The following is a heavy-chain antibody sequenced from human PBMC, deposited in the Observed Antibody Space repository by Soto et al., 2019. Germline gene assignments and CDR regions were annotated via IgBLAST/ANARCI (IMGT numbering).Heavy chain of an antibody. J-gene: IGHJ6*03. Sequence: GASVKVSCKASGGTFSSYTISWVRQAPGQGLEWMGRIIPILGIANYAQKFQGRVTITADKSTSTAYMELSSLRSEDTAVYYCARGYCSSTSCYRPYMDVWGKGTTVTVSS. D-gene: IGHD2-2*02. CDR3: ARGYCSSTSCYRPYMDV. V-gene: IGHV1-69*02. CDR1: GGTFSSYT. CDR2: IIPILGIA.